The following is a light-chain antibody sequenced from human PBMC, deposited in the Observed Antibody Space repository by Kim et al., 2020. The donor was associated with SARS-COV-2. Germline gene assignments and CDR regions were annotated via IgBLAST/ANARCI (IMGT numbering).Light chain of an antibody. Sequence: QSALTQPRSVSGSPGQSVTISCTGTSSDVGAYNYVSWYQQHPGKAPKLMIFDVTKRPSGVPDRFSGSKSGNTASLTISGLQAEDEADYYCCSYAGSSYVSGTGTKVTVL. CDR1: SSDVGAYNY. CDR2: DVT. J-gene: IGLJ1*01. V-gene: IGLV2-11*01. CDR3: CSYAGSSYV.